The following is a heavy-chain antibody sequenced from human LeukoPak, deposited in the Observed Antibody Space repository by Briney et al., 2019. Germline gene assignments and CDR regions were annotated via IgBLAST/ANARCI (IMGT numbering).Heavy chain of an antibody. CDR3: ARDLTGVFDY. Sequence: PGGSPRLSCAASGFTVSSNYMSWVRQAPGKGLEWVSVIYSGGSTYYADSVKGRFTISRDNSKNTLYLQMNSLRAEDTAVYYCARDLTGVFDYWGQGTLVTVSS. CDR2: IYSGGST. CDR1: GFTVSSNY. V-gene: IGHV3-53*01. J-gene: IGHJ4*02. D-gene: IGHD3-9*01.